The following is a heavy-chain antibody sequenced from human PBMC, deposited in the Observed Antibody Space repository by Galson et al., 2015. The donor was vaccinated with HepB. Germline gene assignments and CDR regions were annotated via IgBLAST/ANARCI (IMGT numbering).Heavy chain of an antibody. V-gene: IGHV2-70*01. CDR2: IDWDDDK. CDR3: ARIKRATSHYYYYYYGMDV. Sequence: PALVKPTQTLTLTCTFSGFSLSTSGMCVSWIRQPPGKALEWLALIDWDDDKYYSTSLKTRLTISKDTSKNQVVLTMTNMDPVDTATYYCARIKRATSHYYYYYYGMDVWGQGTTVTVSS. J-gene: IGHJ6*02. D-gene: IGHD5-12*01. CDR1: GFSLSTSGMC.